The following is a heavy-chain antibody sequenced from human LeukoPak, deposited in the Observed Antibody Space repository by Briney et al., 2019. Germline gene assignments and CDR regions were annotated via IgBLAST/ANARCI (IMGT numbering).Heavy chain of an antibody. CDR3: VSSYGGYVLDY. Sequence: PETLSLTCTVSGGSISSYSWNWIRQSPGKGLEWIGRVYHSGSINYNPSLKRRVTIPVATSKNQFSLNLSSVTAADTAVYYCVSSYGGYVLDYWGQGTLVIVSS. CDR1: GGSISSYS. CDR2: VYHSGSI. J-gene: IGHJ4*02. D-gene: IGHD5-12*01. V-gene: IGHV4-59*01.